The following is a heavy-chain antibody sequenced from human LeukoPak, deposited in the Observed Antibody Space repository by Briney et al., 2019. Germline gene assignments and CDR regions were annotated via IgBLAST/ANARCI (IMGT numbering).Heavy chain of an antibody. CDR1: GGSISSYY. CDR3: AREIPAGTTYFDY. D-gene: IGHD1-7*01. Sequence: KTSETLSLTCTVSGGSISSYYWSWIRQPPGKGLEWIGYIYYSGSTNYNPSLKSRVTISVDTSKNQFSLKLSSVTAADTAVYYCAREIPAGTTYFDYWGQGTLVTVSS. CDR2: IYYSGST. J-gene: IGHJ4*02. V-gene: IGHV4-59*01.